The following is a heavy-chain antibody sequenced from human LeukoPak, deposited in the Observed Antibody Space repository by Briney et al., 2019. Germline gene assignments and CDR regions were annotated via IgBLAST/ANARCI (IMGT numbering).Heavy chain of an antibody. J-gene: IGHJ4*02. CDR3: AKDRGVSEYYFDY. CDR2: ISYDGSNK. V-gene: IGHV3-30*18. CDR1: GFTFSDYY. Sequence: GGSLRLSCAASGFTFSDYYMSWIRQAPGKGLEWVAVISYDGSNKYYADSVKGRFTISRDNSKNTLYLQMNSLRAEDTAVYYCAKDRGVSEYYFDYWGQGTLVTVSS. D-gene: IGHD3-10*01.